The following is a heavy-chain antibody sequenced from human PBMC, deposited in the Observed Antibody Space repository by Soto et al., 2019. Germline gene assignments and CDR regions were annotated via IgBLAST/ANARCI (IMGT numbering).Heavy chain of an antibody. J-gene: IGHJ6*02. CDR3: ARDLSPSSSWTHYYGMDV. D-gene: IGHD6-13*01. V-gene: IGHV4-31*03. CDR1: GGSISSGGYY. Sequence: NPSETLSLTCTVSGGSISSGGYYWSWIRQHPGKGLEWIGYIYYSGSTYYNPSLKSRVTISVDTSKNQFSLKLSSVTAADTAVYYCARDLSPSSSWTHYYGMDVWGQGTTVTVSS. CDR2: IYYSGST.